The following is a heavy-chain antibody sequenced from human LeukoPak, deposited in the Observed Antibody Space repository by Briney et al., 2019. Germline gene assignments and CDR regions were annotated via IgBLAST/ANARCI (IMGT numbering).Heavy chain of an antibody. CDR3: AVPLAAVGAFDI. CDR1: GFTFSSYG. J-gene: IGHJ3*02. Sequence: GGSLRLSCAASGFTFSSYGIHWVRQAPGKGLEWVAFIRYDGSNKYYADSVKGRFTISRDNSKNTLYLQMNSLRAEDTAVYYCAVPLAAVGAFDIWGQGTMVTVSS. V-gene: IGHV3-30*02. CDR2: IRYDGSNK. D-gene: IGHD6-13*01.